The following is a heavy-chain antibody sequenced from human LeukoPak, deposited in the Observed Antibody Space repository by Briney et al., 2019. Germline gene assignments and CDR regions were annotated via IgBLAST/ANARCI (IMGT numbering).Heavy chain of an antibody. Sequence: ASVKVSRKASGYTFTSYAMHWVRQAPGQRLEWMGWINAGNGNTKYSQKFQGRVTITRDTSASTAYMELSSLRSEDTAVYYCARDRRRIASPGVDYWGQGTLVTVSS. D-gene: IGHD3-10*01. V-gene: IGHV1-3*01. CDR1: GYTFTSYA. CDR3: ARDRRRIASPGVDY. J-gene: IGHJ4*02. CDR2: INAGNGNT.